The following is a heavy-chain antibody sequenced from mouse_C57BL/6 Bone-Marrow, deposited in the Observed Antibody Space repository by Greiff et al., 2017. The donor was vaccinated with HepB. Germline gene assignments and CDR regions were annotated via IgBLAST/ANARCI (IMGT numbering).Heavy chain of an antibody. D-gene: IGHD2-5*01. Sequence: QVQLQQPGAELVKPGASVKLSCKASGYTFTSYWMHWVKQRPGQGLEWIGMIHPNSGSTNYNEKFKSKATLTVDKSSSTAYMQLSSLTSEDSAVYYCAIILPLYSKFDYWGQGTTLTVSS. V-gene: IGHV1-64*01. CDR3: AIILPLYSKFDY. CDR1: GYTFTSYW. CDR2: IHPNSGST. J-gene: IGHJ2*01.